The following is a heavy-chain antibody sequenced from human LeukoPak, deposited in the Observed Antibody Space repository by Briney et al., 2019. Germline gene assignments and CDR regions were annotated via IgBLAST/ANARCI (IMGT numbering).Heavy chain of an antibody. CDR2: ISDYTGDT. D-gene: IGHD3-22*01. CDR3: ARGRIAKIVVVHSFSYGMDV. CDR1: GGPFSDYF. V-gene: IGHV4-34*01. Sequence: AETLSLTCSVYGGPFSDYFWTWIRQSPGKGLEWIADISDYTGDTKYNPSVNSRLSISREKSKNQSSLELRSVTAADTAVYYCARGRIAKIVVVHSFSYGMDVGGEGTTVAVSS. J-gene: IGHJ6*04.